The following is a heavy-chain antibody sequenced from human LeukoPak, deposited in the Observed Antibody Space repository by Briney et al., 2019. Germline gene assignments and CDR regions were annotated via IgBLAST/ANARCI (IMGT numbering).Heavy chain of an antibody. CDR3: ARGNVGPYDSSGYYSFDY. J-gene: IGHJ4*02. CDR2: INPNSGAT. V-gene: IGHV1-2*02. D-gene: IGHD3-22*01. Sequence: GASVKVSCKASGYIFTAYYMHWVRQAPGQGLEWMGWINPNSGATKYAQVFQGRVSMTRDTSISTAYMDLSALRSDDTAVYYCARGNVGPYDSSGYYSFDYWGQGTLVTVSS. CDR1: GYIFTAYY.